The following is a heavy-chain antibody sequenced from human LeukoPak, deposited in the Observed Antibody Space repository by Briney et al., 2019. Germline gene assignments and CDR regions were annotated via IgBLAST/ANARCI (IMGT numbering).Heavy chain of an antibody. V-gene: IGHV3-53*01. D-gene: IGHD4-17*01. CDR2: IYSGGKT. J-gene: IGHJ4*02. CDR1: GFTVSRKY. CDR3: AKESPTDYGDYQPFGN. Sequence: GGSLRLSCAASGFTVSRKYMSWVRQAPGKGGEWGSVIYSGGKTYYADFGKGRLTISRENCKKKIVLQKKNLPAEDTAVYYCAKESPTDYGDYQPFGNWGQGTLVTVSS.